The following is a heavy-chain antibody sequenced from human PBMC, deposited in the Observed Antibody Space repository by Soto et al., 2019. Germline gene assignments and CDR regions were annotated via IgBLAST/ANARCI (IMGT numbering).Heavy chain of an antibody. CDR1: GYTFTSYG. CDR3: ARVDYYVSSGPSPSGYYYGMDV. CDR2: ISAYNGNT. V-gene: IGHV1-18*01. D-gene: IGHD3-22*01. J-gene: IGHJ6*02. Sequence: GASVKVSCKASGYTFTSYGISWVRQAPGQGLEWMGWISAYNGNTNYTQKLQGRVTMTTDTSTSTAYMELRSLRSDDTAVYYCARVDYYVSSGPSPSGYYYGMDVWGQGTTVTVSS.